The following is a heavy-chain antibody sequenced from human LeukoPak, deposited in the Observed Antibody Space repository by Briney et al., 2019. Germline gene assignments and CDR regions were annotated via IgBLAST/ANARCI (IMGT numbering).Heavy chain of an antibody. J-gene: IGHJ4*02. Sequence: GGSLRLSCAASGFTFSSYAMHWVRQAPGKGLEWVAVISYDGSNKYYADSVKGRFTISRDSSKNTLYLQMNSLRAEDTAVYYCAGANGYWGQGTLVTVSS. V-gene: IGHV3-30-3*01. CDR3: AGANGY. CDR1: GFTFSSYA. D-gene: IGHD2-8*01. CDR2: ISYDGSNK.